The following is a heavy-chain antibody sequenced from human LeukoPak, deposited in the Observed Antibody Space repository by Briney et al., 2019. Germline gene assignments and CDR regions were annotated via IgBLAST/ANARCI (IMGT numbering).Heavy chain of an antibody. CDR2: ISYDGSNK. CDR1: GFTFSSYG. Sequence: GGSLRLSCAASGFTFSSYGMHWVRQAPGKGLEWVAVISYDGSNKYYADSVKGRFTISRDNSKNTLYPQMNSLRAEDTAVYYCANSVGGDYWGQGTLVTVSS. J-gene: IGHJ4*02. D-gene: IGHD3-16*01. CDR3: ANSVGGDY. V-gene: IGHV3-30*18.